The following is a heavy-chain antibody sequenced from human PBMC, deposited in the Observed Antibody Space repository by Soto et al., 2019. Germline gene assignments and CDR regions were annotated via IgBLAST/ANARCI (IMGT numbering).Heavy chain of an antibody. CDR3: AKSLSCSGMWGSDY. V-gene: IGHV1-3*01. Sequence: QVQLVQSGAEVKKPGASVKVSCKASGYTFTNYAIHWVRQAPGQRLEWMGWINAGNGYTTYSQKFQGRVTITRDTPATKSYMDLSSLRSEDTAVYYCAKSLSCSGMWGSDYWGQGTLVTVSS. CDR2: INAGNGYT. CDR1: GYTFTNYA. J-gene: IGHJ4*02. D-gene: IGHD3-10*02.